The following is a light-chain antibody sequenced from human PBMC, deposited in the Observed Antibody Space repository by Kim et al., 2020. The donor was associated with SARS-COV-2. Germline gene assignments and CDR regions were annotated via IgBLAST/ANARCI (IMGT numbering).Light chain of an antibody. Sequence: SVSTGERATLSCRASQSVSSNVAWYQQKPGQAPRLLIYDASTRATGIPATFSGSGSGTEFTLTISSLQSEDFAVYYCQQYNNWPLTFGGGTKLEI. CDR2: DAS. V-gene: IGKV3-15*01. CDR3: QQYNNWPLT. CDR1: QSVSSN. J-gene: IGKJ4*01.